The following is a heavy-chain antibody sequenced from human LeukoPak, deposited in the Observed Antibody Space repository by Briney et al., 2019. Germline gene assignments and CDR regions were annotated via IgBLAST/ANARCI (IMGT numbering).Heavy chain of an antibody. D-gene: IGHD2-2*02. V-gene: IGHV3-33*01. CDR3: ARDPCSSISCYTAFDY. Sequence: PGRSLRLSCAASGFTFSSYGMHRVRQAPGKGLEWVAGIWYDGSNKYYADSVKGRFTISRDNPKNTLYLQMNSLRAEDTAVYYCARDPCSSISCYTAFDYWGQGTLVTVSS. CDR1: GFTFSSYG. J-gene: IGHJ4*02. CDR2: IWYDGSNK.